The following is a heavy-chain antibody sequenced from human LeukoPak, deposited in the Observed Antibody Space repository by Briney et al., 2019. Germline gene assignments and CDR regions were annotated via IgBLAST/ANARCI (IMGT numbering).Heavy chain of an antibody. CDR3: ARMGSAAFLAQIN. CDR2: IYYSGST. CDR1: GGSISSYY. V-gene: IGHV4-59*01. D-gene: IGHD6-13*01. Sequence: SETLSLTCTVSGGSISSYYWSWIRQPPGKGLEWIGYIYYSGSTNYNPSLKSRVTISVDTSKNQFSLKLSSVTAADTAVYYCARMGSAAFLAQINWGQGTLVTVSS. J-gene: IGHJ4*02.